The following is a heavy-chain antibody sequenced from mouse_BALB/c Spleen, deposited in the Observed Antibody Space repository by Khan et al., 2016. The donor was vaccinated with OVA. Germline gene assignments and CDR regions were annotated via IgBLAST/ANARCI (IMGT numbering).Heavy chain of an antibody. Sequence: QVQLQQSGAELARPGASVKMSCKASGYTFTSYTMHWVKQRPGQGLEWIGYINPSSSYPNYNQKFKDKATLTADKSSSTAYMQLSSLTSEDSAGYYGTREGAYYRSDGWFAYWGQGTLVTVSA. V-gene: IGHV1-4*01. CDR1: GYTFTSYT. D-gene: IGHD2-14*01. J-gene: IGHJ3*01. CDR2: INPSSSYP. CDR3: TREGAYYRSDGWFAY.